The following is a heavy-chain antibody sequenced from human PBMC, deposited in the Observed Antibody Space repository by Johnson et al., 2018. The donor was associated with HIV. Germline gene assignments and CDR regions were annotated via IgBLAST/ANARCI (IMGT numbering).Heavy chain of an antibody. Sequence: VQLVESGGGLVQPGGSLRLSCVASGLIFNNYAMHWVRQAPGRRLQYVSAISSNGGSTYYARFAKGRFTISRDNSKNTLYRQMGSLRAEDMAVYYCARRVGMIVVDRSAYDIVGQGTMVTVSS. CDR3: ARRVGMIVVDRSAYDI. V-gene: IGHV3-64*01. D-gene: IGHD3-22*01. J-gene: IGHJ3*02. CDR1: GLIFNNYA. CDR2: ISSNGGST.